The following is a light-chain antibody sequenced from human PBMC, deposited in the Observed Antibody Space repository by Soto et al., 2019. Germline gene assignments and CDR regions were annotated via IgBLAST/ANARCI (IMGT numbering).Light chain of an antibody. CDR3: QQYCSSPRP. CDR1: QTVTNNY. J-gene: IGKJ1*01. V-gene: IGKV3-20*01. CDR2: VAS. Sequence: EIVVTQSPGTLSLSPGESATLSCRASQTVTNNYLAWYQQKPCQAPRLLIYVASGRAIDIPHRFTGSGSGADFTFTLSRLEPEVCAVYYCQQYCSSPRPFGQETKVQIK.